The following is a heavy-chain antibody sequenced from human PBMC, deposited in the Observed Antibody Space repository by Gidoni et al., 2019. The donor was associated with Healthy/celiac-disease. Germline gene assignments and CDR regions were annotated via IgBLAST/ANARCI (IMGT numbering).Heavy chain of an antibody. CDR1: GFTFSSYA. CDR3: ASCPDYYDFWSKLCYYGMDV. D-gene: IGHD3-3*01. CDR2: ISGSGGST. J-gene: IGHJ6*02. V-gene: IGHV3-23*01. Sequence: EVQLLESGGGLVQPGGSLRLSCAASGFTFSSYAMSWVRQAPGKGLEWVSAISGSGGSTYYADSVKGRFTISRDNSKNTLYLQMNSLRAEDTAVYYCASCPDYYDFWSKLCYYGMDVWGQGTTVTVSS.